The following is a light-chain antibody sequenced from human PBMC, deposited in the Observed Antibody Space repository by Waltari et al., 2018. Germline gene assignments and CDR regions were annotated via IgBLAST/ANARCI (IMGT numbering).Light chain of an antibody. CDR1: QSISSY. CDR3: QQSYSTPWT. J-gene: IGKJ1*01. V-gene: IGKV1-39*01. Sequence: DIQMTQSPSSLSPSVGDRVTNTCRASQSISSYLNWYQQKPGKAPKPLIYAASSLQSGVPSRFSGSGSGTDFTLTISSLQPEDFATYYCQQSYSTPWTFGQGTKVEIK. CDR2: AAS.